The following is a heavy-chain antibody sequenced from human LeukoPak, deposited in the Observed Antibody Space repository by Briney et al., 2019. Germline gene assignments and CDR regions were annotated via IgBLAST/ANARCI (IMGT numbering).Heavy chain of an antibody. CDR1: GGTFSSYA. V-gene: IGHV1-69*05. J-gene: IGHJ4*02. CDR2: IIPIFGTA. CDR3: ARDGDPGIVVVTATIDY. D-gene: IGHD2-21*02. Sequence: ASVKVSCKASGGTFSSYAISWVRQAPGQGLEWMGGIIPIFGTANYAQKFQGRVTITTDESTSTAYMELSSLRSDDTAVYYCARDGDPGIVVVTATIDYWGQGTLVTVSS.